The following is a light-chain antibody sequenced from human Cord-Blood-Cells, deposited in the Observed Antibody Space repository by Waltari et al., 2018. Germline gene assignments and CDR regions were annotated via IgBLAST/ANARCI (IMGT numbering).Light chain of an antibody. V-gene: IGLV2-14*03. CDR3: SSYTSSSTWV. CDR2: DVS. Sequence: QSALTQPASVSGSPGHSITTPCTRTSSDVGGYNYFSWYQQHPGKAPKLMIYDVSNRPSGVSNRFSGSKSGNTASLTISGLQAEDEADYYCSSYTSSSTWVFGGGTKLTVL. J-gene: IGLJ3*02. CDR1: SSDVGGYNY.